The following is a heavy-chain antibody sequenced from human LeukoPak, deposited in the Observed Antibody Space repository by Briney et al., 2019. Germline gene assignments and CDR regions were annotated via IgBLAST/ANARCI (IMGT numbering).Heavy chain of an antibody. CDR2: ISGSSSYI. D-gene: IGHD6-19*01. CDR3: ARVARGYSSGWEYYFDY. J-gene: IGHJ4*02. V-gene: IGHV3-21*04. Sequence: PGGSLRLSCAASGFTFSTYSMNWVRQAPGKGLEWVSSISGSSSYIYCADSVKGRFTVSRDNAKNSLYLQLNSLRAEDTAVYYCARVARGYSSGWEYYFDYWGQGTLVTVSS. CDR1: GFTFSTYS.